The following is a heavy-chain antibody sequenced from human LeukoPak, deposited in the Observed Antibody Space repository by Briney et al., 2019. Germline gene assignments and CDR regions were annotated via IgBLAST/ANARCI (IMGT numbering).Heavy chain of an antibody. CDR2: ISSSSSYT. CDR1: GFTFSSYS. D-gene: IGHD6-6*01. J-gene: IGHJ4*02. CDR3: ARVRYSYSSSSRAGTDY. Sequence: GGSLRLSCAASGFTFSSYSMNWVRQAPGKGLEWVSSISSSSSYTYYADSVKSRFTISTDNAKNSLYLQMNSLRAEDTAVYYCARVRYSYSSSSRAGTDYWGQGTLVTVSS. V-gene: IGHV3-21*01.